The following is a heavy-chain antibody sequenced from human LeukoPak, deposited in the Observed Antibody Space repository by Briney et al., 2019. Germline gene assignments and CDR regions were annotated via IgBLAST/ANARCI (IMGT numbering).Heavy chain of an antibody. Sequence: SETLSLTCAVYGGSFSGYYWSWIRQPPGKGLEWIGEINHSGSTNYNPSLKSRVTISVDTSKNQFSLKLSSVTAADTAVYYCARGDILTGYVYCGQATLANVSS. V-gene: IGHV4-34*01. J-gene: IGHJ1*01. CDR2: INHSGST. D-gene: IGHD3-9*01. CDR3: ARGDILTGYVY. CDR1: GGSFSGYY.